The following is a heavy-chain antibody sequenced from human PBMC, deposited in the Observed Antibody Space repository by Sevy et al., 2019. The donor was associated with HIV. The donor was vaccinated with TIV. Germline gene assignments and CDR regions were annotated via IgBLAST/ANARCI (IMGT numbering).Heavy chain of an antibody. CDR3: ARSRRDGYNPKGAFDI. CDR1: GYSFTSYW. J-gene: IGHJ3*02. CDR2: IYPGDFDT. V-gene: IGHV5-51*01. Sequence: GESLKISCKGSGYSFTSYWIGWVRQMPGKGLEWMGIIYPGDFDTRYSPSFQGQVTISADKSISTAYLQWSSLKASDTAMYYCARSRRDGYNPKGAFDIWGQGTMVTVSS. D-gene: IGHD5-12*01.